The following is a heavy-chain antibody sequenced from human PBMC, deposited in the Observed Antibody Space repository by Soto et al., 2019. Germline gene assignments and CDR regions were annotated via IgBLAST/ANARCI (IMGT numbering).Heavy chain of an antibody. Sequence: QVQLQQWGAGLLKPSETLSLTCTVYGGSFSRYHWNWIRQAPGKGLEWIGEIHHDGGTNYSPSLEGRVTISVDTSKNEFSLKLSSVTAADTAVYYCARGYGEEWPTGDFWGQGTLVTVSS. V-gene: IGHV4-34*01. CDR1: GGSFSRYH. D-gene: IGHD3-10*01. J-gene: IGHJ4*02. CDR2: IHHDGGT. CDR3: ARGYGEEWPTGDF.